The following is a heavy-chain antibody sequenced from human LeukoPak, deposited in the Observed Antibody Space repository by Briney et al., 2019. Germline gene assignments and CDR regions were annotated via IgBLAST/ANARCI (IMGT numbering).Heavy chain of an antibody. Sequence: ASVKVSCKASGYTFISYAMNWVRQAPGQGLEWMGWINTNTGNPTYAQDFTGRFVFSLDTSVSTAYLQISSLQAEDTAVYYCARSLYGDYAGYWGQGTLVTVSS. CDR2: INTNTGNP. J-gene: IGHJ4*02. CDR1: GYTFISYA. CDR3: ARSLYGDYAGY. D-gene: IGHD4-17*01. V-gene: IGHV7-4-1*02.